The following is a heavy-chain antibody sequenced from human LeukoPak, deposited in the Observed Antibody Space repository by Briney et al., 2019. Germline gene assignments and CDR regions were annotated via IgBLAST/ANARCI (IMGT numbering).Heavy chain of an antibody. CDR3: ASYGNRNSFGGNSYYIMDV. J-gene: IGHJ6*03. Sequence: GASVKVSCKASGGTFSNNAISWVRQAPGQGLEWMGGIIPIFGSADYPQKFQGRVTITSDESTSTAYMELSSLTSEDTAGYYCASYGNRNSFGGNSYYIMDVWDNGTTVTVSS. CDR2: IIPIFGSA. V-gene: IGHV1-69*13. D-gene: IGHD4-23*01. CDR1: GGTFSNNA.